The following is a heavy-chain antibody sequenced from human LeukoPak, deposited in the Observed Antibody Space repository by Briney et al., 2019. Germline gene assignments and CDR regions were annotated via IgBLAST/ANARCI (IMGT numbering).Heavy chain of an antibody. D-gene: IGHD1-7*01. V-gene: IGHV3-23*01. Sequence: GGSLRLSCAASGFTFSSYAMNWVRQAPGKGLEWVSAISGSGGSTYYADSVKGRFTISRDNSKNTLYLQMNSLRAEDTAVYYCAKVPGWNYHNYFDYWGQGTLVTVSS. J-gene: IGHJ4*02. CDR1: GFTFSSYA. CDR3: AKVPGWNYHNYFDY. CDR2: ISGSGGST.